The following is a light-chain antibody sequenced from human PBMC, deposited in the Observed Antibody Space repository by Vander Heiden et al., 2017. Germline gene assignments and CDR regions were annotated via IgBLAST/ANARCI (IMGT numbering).Light chain of an antibody. V-gene: IGKV1-5*03. CDR3: QQYNSYSPALT. CDR1: QSISSW. J-gene: IGKJ4*01. CDR2: KAS. Sequence: DIQMTQSPSTLSASVGDRVTITCRASQSISSWLAWYQQKPGKAPKRLIYKASSLESGVPSRFSGSGSGTEFTLTISSLQPDDFATYYCQQYNSYSPALTFGGGTKVEIK.